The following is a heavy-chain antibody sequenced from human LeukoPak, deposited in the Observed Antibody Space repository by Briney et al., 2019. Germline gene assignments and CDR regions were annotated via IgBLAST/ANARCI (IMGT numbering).Heavy chain of an antibody. CDR3: AKGPRITLVRGGQWYYYMDV. J-gene: IGHJ6*03. CDR2: INPSGGST. CDR1: GYTFTSYD. Sequence: ASVKVSCKASGYTFTSYDIHWVRQAPGQGLEWMGIINPSGGSTNYAQKFQGRVTMTRDTSTSTVYMELSSLRSEDTAVYYCAKGPRITLVRGGQWYYYMDVWGKGTTVTISS. V-gene: IGHV1-46*01. D-gene: IGHD3-10*01.